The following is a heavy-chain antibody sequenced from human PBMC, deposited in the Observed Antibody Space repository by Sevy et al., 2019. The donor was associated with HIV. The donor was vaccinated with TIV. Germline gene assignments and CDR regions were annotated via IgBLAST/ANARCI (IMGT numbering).Heavy chain of an antibody. V-gene: IGHV3-9*01. CDR1: EFTFDDYA. J-gene: IGHJ3*02. Sequence: GGSLRLSCAASEFTFDDYAMHWVRQAPGKGLEWVSGISWNSGSIGYADSVKGRFTISRDKAKNSLYLQMNSLRAEDTALYYCAKEEEGARTRAFDIWGQGTMVTVSS. D-gene: IGHD6-6*01. CDR3: AKEEEGARTRAFDI. CDR2: ISWNSGSI.